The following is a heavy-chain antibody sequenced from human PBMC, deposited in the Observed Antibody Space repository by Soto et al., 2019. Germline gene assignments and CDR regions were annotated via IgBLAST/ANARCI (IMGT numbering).Heavy chain of an antibody. Sequence: QIQLQESGPGLVRPSQTLSLTCTVSGGSLNSEHYHWTWIRQAPGKGLEWIGYIHYTGSVRYNPSLQSRITMSADTSKNLFSLNLSSVTAADTAVYFCVREDDGGDRDYYGLDVWGQGTMVTVSS. CDR1: GGSLNSEHYH. CDR2: IHYTGSV. J-gene: IGHJ6*02. D-gene: IGHD2-21*02. CDR3: VREDDGGDRDYYGLDV. V-gene: IGHV4-30-4*01.